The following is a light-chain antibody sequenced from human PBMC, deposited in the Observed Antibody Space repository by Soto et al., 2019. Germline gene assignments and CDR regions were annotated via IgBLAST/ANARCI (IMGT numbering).Light chain of an antibody. V-gene: IGKV3-20*01. CDR2: AAS. Sequence: EVVLTQSPGTVSLSPGERATLSCRASESVTSNYLAWYQQKPGQAPRLLIDAASSRASGIPDRFSGSGSGTDFTLSISRVESEDFAVYYCQHYGRSVPWTFGQGTKVDIK. CDR3: QHYGRSVPWT. J-gene: IGKJ1*01. CDR1: ESVTSNY.